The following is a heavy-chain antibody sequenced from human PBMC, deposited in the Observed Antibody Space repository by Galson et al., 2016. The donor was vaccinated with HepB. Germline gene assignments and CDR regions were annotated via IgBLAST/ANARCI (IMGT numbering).Heavy chain of an antibody. CDR3: AKDRPPYSGNTREPDY. D-gene: IGHD1-26*01. CDR2: ISYDGITT. Sequence: SLRLSCAASGFSFTTYGMHWVRQAPGKGLEWVAVISYDGITTHYADSVKGRFSISRDTSKKTLYLQMNSLRPEDTAIYYCAKDRPPYSGNTREPDYWGQGTLVAVSS. V-gene: IGHV3-30*18. CDR1: GFSFTTYG. J-gene: IGHJ4*02.